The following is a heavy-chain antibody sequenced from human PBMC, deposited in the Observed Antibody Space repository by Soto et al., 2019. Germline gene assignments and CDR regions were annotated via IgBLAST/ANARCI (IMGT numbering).Heavy chain of an antibody. CDR1: GFSLSTTGVG. CDR2: IYWDNDK. CDR3: ARSLWFGELH. Sequence: QITLKESGPTLVKPTQTLTLTCSFSGFSLSTTGVGVGCIRQSPGKALEWLAIIYWDNDKRYSPSLKSRVTITKDTSKNQVVLTVTNIDPVDTVTYYCARSLWFGELHWGQGALVTVSS. V-gene: IGHV2-5*02. D-gene: IGHD3-10*01. J-gene: IGHJ4*02.